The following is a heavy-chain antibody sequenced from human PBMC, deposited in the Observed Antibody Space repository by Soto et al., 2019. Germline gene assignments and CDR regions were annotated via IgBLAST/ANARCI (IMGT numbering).Heavy chain of an antibody. Sequence: SETLSLTCTVSGDSVSNGSKCWSWIRQPPGKALEWIAYICHSGRTNYNPSLKSRVTISRDTSRNQFSLKMTSVTADDTAVYYCARSGGGSGWLGGQGTLVTVSS. J-gene: IGHJ4*02. CDR1: GDSVSNGSKC. CDR3: ARSGGGSGWL. CDR2: ICHSGRT. D-gene: IGHD6-19*01. V-gene: IGHV4-61*01.